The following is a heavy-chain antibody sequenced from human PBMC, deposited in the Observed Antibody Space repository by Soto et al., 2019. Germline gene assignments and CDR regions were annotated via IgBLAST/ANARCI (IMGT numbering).Heavy chain of an antibody. V-gene: IGHV3-23*01. D-gene: IGHD6-6*01. Sequence: GGSLRLSCAASGFTFSSYAMSWVRQAPGKGLEWVSAISGSGGSTYYADSVKGRYTISRDNSKNTLYLQMNSLRAEDTAVYYCAKDARGFIIAARSYYGMDVWGQGTTVTVSS. J-gene: IGHJ6*02. CDR1: GFTFSSYA. CDR2: ISGSGGST. CDR3: AKDARGFIIAARSYYGMDV.